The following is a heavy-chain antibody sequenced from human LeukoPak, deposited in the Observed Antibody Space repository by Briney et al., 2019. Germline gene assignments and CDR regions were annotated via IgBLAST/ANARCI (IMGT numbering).Heavy chain of an antibody. J-gene: IGHJ4*02. CDR1: GGSISSYY. CDR2: IYTSGST. CDR3: ARGGYYYYDSSGYLDY. V-gene: IGHV4-4*07. D-gene: IGHD3-22*01. Sequence: SETLSLTCTVSGGSISSYYWSWIRQPAGKGLEWIGRIYTSGSTNYNPSLKSRVTMSVDTSRNQFSLELSSVTAADTAVYYCARGGYYYYDSSGYLDYWGQGTLVTVSS.